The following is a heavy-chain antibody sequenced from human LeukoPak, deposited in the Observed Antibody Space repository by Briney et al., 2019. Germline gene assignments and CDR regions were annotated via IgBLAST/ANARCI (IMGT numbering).Heavy chain of an antibody. CDR2: LYYGGST. J-gene: IGHJ4*02. CDR1: GGSISGTTYY. V-gene: IGHV4-39*01. Sequence: KPSATLSLTCTVSGGSISGTTYYWGWIRQPPGKGLEWIGCLYYGGSTYYNPSLKSRVTISADTSKNQFSLKLTSVTAADTAVYYCARGGYNYAAAYWGQGTLVTVSS. CDR3: ARGGYNYAAAY. D-gene: IGHD5-24*01.